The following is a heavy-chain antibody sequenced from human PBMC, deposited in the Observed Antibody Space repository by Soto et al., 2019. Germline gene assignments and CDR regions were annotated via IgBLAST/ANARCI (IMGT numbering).Heavy chain of an antibody. J-gene: IGHJ4*02. D-gene: IGHD3-22*01. CDR2: ISTNGGST. CDR3: VKGEYYYDSSGYYPFDY. CDR1: GFTFSIYA. Sequence: GGSLRLSCSASGFTFSIYAMHWVRQAPGKGLGYVSSISTNGGSTHYADSVKGRFTISRDNSKNTQYLQMSSLRADDTAVYYCVKGEYYYDSSGYYPFDYWGQGT. V-gene: IGHV3-64D*06.